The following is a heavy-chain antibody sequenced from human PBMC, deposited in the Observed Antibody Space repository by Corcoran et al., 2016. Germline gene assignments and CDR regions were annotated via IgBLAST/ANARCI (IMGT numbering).Heavy chain of an antibody. CDR2: IDWHDDK. CDR1: GFSFTTRGIC. J-gene: IGHJ6*02. V-gene: IGHV2-70*13. Sequence: QVTLRESGPALVKPTQTLTLTCTFSGFSFTTRGICVSWIRQPPGKALEWLALIDWHDDKYYTPSLKTRLTISKVTSKNQVFLTMTNMDPGDTDTYYCAQTIAARPVNYGMDVWGQGTTVTVSS. CDR3: AQTIAARPVNYGMDV. D-gene: IGHD6-6*01.